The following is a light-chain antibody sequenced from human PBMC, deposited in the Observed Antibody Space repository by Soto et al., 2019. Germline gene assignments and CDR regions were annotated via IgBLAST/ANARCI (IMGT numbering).Light chain of an antibody. J-gene: IGKJ1*01. CDR3: QQSYGVTWT. CDR1: QSIGIY. V-gene: IGKV1-39*01. CDR2: AAS. Sequence: DIQMTQSPSSLSASVGDRVTLSCRTSQSIGIYVNWYQQKPGKAPQLLIYAASSLESGVPSRFSGRGSGTDFTLTISNLQPEDFATYYCQQSYGVTWTFGQGTKV.